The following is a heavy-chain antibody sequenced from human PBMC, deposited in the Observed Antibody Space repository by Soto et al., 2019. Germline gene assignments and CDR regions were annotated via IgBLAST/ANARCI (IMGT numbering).Heavy chain of an antibody. CDR1: GFTVSNNY. CDR2: IYSGGYT. CDR3: APQAGGGGY. J-gene: IGHJ4*02. V-gene: IGHV3-53*01. Sequence: EVQLVESGGGLIQPGGSLRLSCAVSGFTVSNNYMSWVRQAPGKGLEGVSVIYSGGYTAYGDSVKGRFTISRDNSKNTLFLQIKTPGAHDTAVCYCAPQAGGGGYWGQGTLVTVSS. D-gene: IGHD3-10*01.